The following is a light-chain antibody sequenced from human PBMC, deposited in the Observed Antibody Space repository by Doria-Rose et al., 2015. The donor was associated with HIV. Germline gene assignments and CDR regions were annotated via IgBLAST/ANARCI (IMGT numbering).Light chain of an antibody. J-gene: IGKJ2*01. CDR3: QQYYSTPQT. Sequence: DIQLTQSPSSLSASVGDRVTITCRASQGIRNSLAWYQQKPGKAPKLLVYAASTLESGVPSRFSGSGSGTDYTPTISSLQPEDFATYYCQQYYSTPQTFGQGTKLEIK. CDR1: QGIRNS. CDR2: AAS. V-gene: IGKV1-NL1*01.